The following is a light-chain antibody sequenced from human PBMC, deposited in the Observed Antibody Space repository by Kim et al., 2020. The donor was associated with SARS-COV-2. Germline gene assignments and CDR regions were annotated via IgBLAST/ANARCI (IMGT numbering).Light chain of an antibody. Sequence: SRGERATLSCRASQSIYSNYLAWYQQKPGQPPRLLIYGVFRRATGIPDRFSGSGSGTDFTLSISRLEPEDFAVYFCQQYGSSPPYTFGQGTKLEI. CDR3: QQYGSSPPYT. CDR2: GVF. CDR1: QSIYSNY. J-gene: IGKJ2*01. V-gene: IGKV3-20*01.